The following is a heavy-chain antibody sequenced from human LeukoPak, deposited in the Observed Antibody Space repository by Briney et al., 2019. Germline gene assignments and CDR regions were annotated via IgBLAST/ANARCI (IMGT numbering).Heavy chain of an antibody. Sequence: PGGSLRLSCAASGFTVSSNYMSWVRQAPGKGLEWVAIIWYDGSNKYYTDSVKGRFTISRDNSKSTLYLQMNSLRAEDTAVYYCARDTARVPFDPWGQGTLVIVSS. CDR3: ARDTARVPFDP. CDR1: GFTVSSNY. D-gene: IGHD2-2*01. J-gene: IGHJ5*02. V-gene: IGHV3-33*08. CDR2: IWYDGSNK.